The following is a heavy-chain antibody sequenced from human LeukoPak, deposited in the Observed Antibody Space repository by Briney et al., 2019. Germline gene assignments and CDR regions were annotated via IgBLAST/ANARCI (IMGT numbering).Heavy chain of an antibody. J-gene: IGHJ5*02. CDR2: IYYSGST. CDR1: GGSISSSSYY. D-gene: IGHD4-11*01. CDR3: ARYHYYSNWFDP. V-gene: IGHV4-39*01. Sequence: SETLSLTCTVSGGSISSSSYYWGWIRQPPGKGLEWIGSIYYSGSTYYNPSLKSRVTISVDTSKNQFSLNLSSVTAADTAVYYCARYHYYSNWFDPWGQGTLVTVSS.